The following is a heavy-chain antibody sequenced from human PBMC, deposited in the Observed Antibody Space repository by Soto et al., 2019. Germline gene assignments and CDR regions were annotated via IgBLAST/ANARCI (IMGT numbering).Heavy chain of an antibody. D-gene: IGHD1-1*01. CDR3: AGDGGKGWQTTHYYFDY. J-gene: IGHJ4*02. V-gene: IGHV1-69*01. CDR2: IIPMVATT. CDR1: GDTFSIYA. Sequence: QVQLVQSGAEVKKPGSSVKVSCKASGDTFSIYAINWVRQAPGQGLEWMGGIIPMVATTNYAEKFQDRVTITADEYTSTAYMELSSLRSEDTAVYYCAGDGGKGWQTTHYYFDYWGQGTLITVSS.